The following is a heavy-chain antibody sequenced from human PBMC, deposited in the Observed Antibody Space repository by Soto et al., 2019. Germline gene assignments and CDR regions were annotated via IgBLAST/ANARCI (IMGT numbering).Heavy chain of an antibody. CDR3: ARGDKGGFDL. CDR2: INSDGSST. Sequence: EVQLVESEGGLVQRGGSLRLSGAASGFTFNYYWMHWVRQAPGQGLVWVSHINSDGSSTTYADSVKGRFTISRDNAKNTLYLQMNSLRAADTAVYYCARGDKGGFDLWGQGTTVTVAS. D-gene: IGHD2-21*02. J-gene: IGHJ3*01. CDR1: GFTFNYYW. V-gene: IGHV3-74*01.